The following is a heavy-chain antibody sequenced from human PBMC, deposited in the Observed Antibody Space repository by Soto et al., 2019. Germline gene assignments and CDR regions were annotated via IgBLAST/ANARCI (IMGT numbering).Heavy chain of an antibody. CDR2: IYYSGST. D-gene: IGHD6-19*01. V-gene: IGHV4-39*01. Sequence: SETLSLTCRVSGGSLTSTTYYWAWIRQPPGRGLEWLGSIYYSGSTFYNPSLKSRGTISIDVSKTQSSLKLRAVTAADTAIYYCARQPDFPGIAVSGKGYFDYWVQGTLVTVSS. CDR3: ARQPDFPGIAVSGKGYFDY. CDR1: GGSLTSTTYY. J-gene: IGHJ4*02.